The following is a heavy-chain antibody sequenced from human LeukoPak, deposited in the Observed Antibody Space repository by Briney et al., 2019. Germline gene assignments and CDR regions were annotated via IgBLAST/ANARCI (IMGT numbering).Heavy chain of an antibody. Sequence: SETLSLTCTVSGGSISSSSYYWGWIRQPPGQGLEWIGEIDHSGSTSYNPSLKSRVTISVDTSKNQFSLKLSSVTAADTAVYYCARDPTSHNYGQEDYWGQGTLVTVSS. CDR2: IDHSGST. D-gene: IGHD5-18*01. J-gene: IGHJ4*02. V-gene: IGHV4-39*01. CDR3: ARDPTSHNYGQEDY. CDR1: GGSISSSSYY.